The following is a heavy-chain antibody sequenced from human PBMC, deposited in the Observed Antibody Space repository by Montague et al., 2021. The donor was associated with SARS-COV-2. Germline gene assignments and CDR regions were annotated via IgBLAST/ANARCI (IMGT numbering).Heavy chain of an antibody. CDR1: GGSISSYY. V-gene: IGHV4-59*01. J-gene: IGHJ5*02. Sequence: SETLSLTCTVSGGSISSYYWSWIRQPPGKGLEWIGNIYYSGSTNXXPSLKSRVTISVDTSKNQFSLKLSSVTAADTAVYYCARGIAGTYCGGDCYNNWFDPWGQGTLVTVSS. CDR3: ARGIAGTYCGGDCYNNWFDP. D-gene: IGHD2-21*02. CDR2: IYYSGST.